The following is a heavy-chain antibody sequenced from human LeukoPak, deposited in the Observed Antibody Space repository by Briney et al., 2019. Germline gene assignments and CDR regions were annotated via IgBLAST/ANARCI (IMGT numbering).Heavy chain of an antibody. CDR1: GGSFSGYY. CDR3: ARGTPEMAANDY. CDR2: IYTSGST. J-gene: IGHJ4*02. D-gene: IGHD1-1*01. V-gene: IGHV4-59*10. Sequence: SETLSLTCAVYGGSFSGYYWSWIRQPAGKGLEWIGRIYTSGSTNYNPSLKSRVTMSVDTSKNQFSLKLSSVTAADTAVYYCARGTPEMAANDYWGQGTLVTVSS.